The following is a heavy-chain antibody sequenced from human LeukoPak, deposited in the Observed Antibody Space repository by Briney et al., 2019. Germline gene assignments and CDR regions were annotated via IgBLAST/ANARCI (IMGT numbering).Heavy chain of an antibody. CDR3: AKDVLWFGELSYFDY. CDR1: GFTFDDYA. V-gene: IGHV3-9*01. CDR2: ITWHSGSV. Sequence: QSGGSLRLSCAASGFTFDDYAMHWVRQVPGKGLDWVSGITWHSGSVGYADSVKGRFTISRDNTKNSLYLQMNSLRAEDTALYYCAKDVLWFGELSYFDYWGQGTLVTVSS. J-gene: IGHJ4*02. D-gene: IGHD3-10*01.